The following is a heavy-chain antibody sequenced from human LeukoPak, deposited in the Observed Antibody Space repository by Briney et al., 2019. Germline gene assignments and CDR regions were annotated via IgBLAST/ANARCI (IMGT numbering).Heavy chain of an antibody. J-gene: IGHJ1*01. V-gene: IGHV3-21*01. CDR3: VRDLMGSGSTTAYLHH. CDR2: ISRSSRHV. CDR1: GFTFSSYG. Sequence: GGSPRLSCAASGFTFSSYGMHWVRQAPGKGLEWVSSISRSSRHVYYAGSVKGRFTISRDNAKNSLYLQMNSLRAEDMAVYFCVRDLMGSGSTTAYLHHWGQGTLVTVSS. D-gene: IGHD1-1*01.